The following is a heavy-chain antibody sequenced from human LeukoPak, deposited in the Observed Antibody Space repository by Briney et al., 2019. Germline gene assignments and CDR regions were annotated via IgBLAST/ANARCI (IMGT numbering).Heavy chain of an antibody. CDR2: ISAYNGNT. J-gene: IGHJ6*03. CDR1: GYTFTSYG. Sequence: ASVKVSCKASGYTFTSYGISWVRQAPGQGLEWMGWISAYNGNTNYAQKLQGRVTMTTDTSTSTAYMELRSLRSDDTAVYYCASPSWELPSEGDLYYYYYMDVWGKGTTVTVSS. CDR3: ASPSWELPSEGDLYYYYYMDV. V-gene: IGHV1-18*01. D-gene: IGHD1-26*01.